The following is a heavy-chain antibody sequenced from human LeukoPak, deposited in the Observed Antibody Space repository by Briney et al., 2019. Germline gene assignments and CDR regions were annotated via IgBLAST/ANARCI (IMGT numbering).Heavy chain of an antibody. D-gene: IGHD2-15*01. CDR3: ARVRSVSVVVAAKNAFDI. J-gene: IGHJ3*02. CDR1: GYTSTIYY. V-gene: IGHV1-46*01. CDR2: IKPSCGRT. Sequence: ASAYVSCKPSGYTSTIYYMHWVRHAPGQGREWVGIIKPSCGRTGDAQKGQGRFTMTRDTSTSTVYMELSSLRSEDTAVYYCARVRSVSVVVAAKNAFDIWGQGTMVTVSS.